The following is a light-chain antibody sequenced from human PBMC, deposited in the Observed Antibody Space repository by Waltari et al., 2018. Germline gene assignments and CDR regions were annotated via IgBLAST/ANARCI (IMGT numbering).Light chain of an antibody. Sequence: QSVLTQPPSASGTPGQRVTIPCSGSSSNIGRNSVTWYQHLPGTAPKLLIYSDNQRPSGVPDRFSGSKSGASASLAISGLQSEDEADYYCAAWDVSLNGLVFGGGTKLTVL. CDR1: SSNIGRNS. J-gene: IGLJ2*01. CDR2: SDN. CDR3: AAWDVSLNGLV. V-gene: IGLV1-44*01.